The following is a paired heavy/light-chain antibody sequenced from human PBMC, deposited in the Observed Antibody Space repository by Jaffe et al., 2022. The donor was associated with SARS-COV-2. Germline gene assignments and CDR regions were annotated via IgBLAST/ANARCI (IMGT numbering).Heavy chain of an antibody. CDR1: GGSISSYY. Sequence: HVQLQESGPGLVKPSETLSLTCTVSGGSISSYYWNWIRQPPGKGLEWIGYIYYSGSTNYNPSLKSRVTISVDASKNQLSLKLSSVTAADTAVYYCARKGSAATTGFAYWGQGTLVTVSS. CDR2: IYYSGST. V-gene: IGHV4-59*01. CDR3: ARKGSAATTGFAY. D-gene: IGHD1-1*01. J-gene: IGHJ4*02.
Light chain of an antibody. V-gene: IGKV1-39*01. J-gene: IGKJ2*01. Sequence: DIQMTQFPSSLSASVGDRVTITCRASQSISDYLNWYQQKPGKAPKLLIYAASSLQTGVPSRFNGSISGTDFTLTISSLQPEDFATYSCQQSYITPYTFGQGTKLEIK. CDR1: QSISDY. CDR2: AAS. CDR3: QQSYITPYT.